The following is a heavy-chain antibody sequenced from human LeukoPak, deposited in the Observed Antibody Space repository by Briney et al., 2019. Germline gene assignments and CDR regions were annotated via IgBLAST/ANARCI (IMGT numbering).Heavy chain of an antibody. Sequence: GGSLRLSCAASGFTFSSYSMNWVRQAPGKGLEWVSYISSSSSTIYYADSVKGRFTISRDNSKNTLSLRMNSLRAEDTAVYYCAKDIAQGYTYGSIEQDYWGQGTLVTVSS. CDR2: ISSSSSTI. CDR1: GFTFSSYS. V-gene: IGHV3-48*01. CDR3: AKDIAQGYTYGSIEQDY. J-gene: IGHJ4*02. D-gene: IGHD5-18*01.